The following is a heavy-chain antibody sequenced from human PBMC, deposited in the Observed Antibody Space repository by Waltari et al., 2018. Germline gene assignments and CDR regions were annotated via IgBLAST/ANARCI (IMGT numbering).Heavy chain of an antibody. Sequence: EVQLVESGGGLVQPGGSLRLSCVVWGLNSSRYGMSWVRQAPGKGLEWVANIKRDGSEIYYVDSVKDRFTIFRDNAKNSLYLEMNSLRVEDTAVYYCATEAGTTSVNWFDPWGQGTLVTVSS. J-gene: IGHJ5*02. CDR1: GLNSSRYG. V-gene: IGHV3-7*01. D-gene: IGHD6-19*01. CDR3: ATEAGTTSVNWFDP. CDR2: IKRDGSEI.